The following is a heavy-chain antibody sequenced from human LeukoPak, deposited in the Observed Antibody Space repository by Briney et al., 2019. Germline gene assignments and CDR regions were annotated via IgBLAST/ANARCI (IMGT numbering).Heavy chain of an antibody. CDR2: LSASNDKT. J-gene: IGHJ4*02. D-gene: IGHD1-20*01. Sequence: VASVKVSCKASGYTFTSYSFSWVRQAPGQGLEWMGWLSASNDKTNYAQKFKGRVTMTTDTSTTTAYMELTSLGSDDTAVYYCARVITGAYRADYWGQGTLVTVSS. V-gene: IGHV1-18*01. CDR3: ARVITGAYRADY. CDR1: GYTFTSYS.